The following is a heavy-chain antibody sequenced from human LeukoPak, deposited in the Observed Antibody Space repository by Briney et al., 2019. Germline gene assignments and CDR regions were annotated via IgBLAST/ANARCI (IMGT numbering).Heavy chain of an antibody. CDR1: GFTFSNYN. Sequence: GGSLRLSCAASGFTFSNYNMNWVRQAPGKGLEWVSFISTSSSTIYYADSVKGRFTISRDNAKNSLYLQMNSLRDEDTAVYYCARDRIGLSTATTSIWGQGTMVTVSS. CDR2: ISTSSSTI. V-gene: IGHV3-48*02. D-gene: IGHD1-26*01. CDR3: ARDRIGLSTATTSI. J-gene: IGHJ3*02.